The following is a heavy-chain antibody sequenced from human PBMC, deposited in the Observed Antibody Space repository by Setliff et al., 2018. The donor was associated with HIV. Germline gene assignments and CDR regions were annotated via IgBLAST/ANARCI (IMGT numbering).Heavy chain of an antibody. D-gene: IGHD2-2*02. J-gene: IGHJ3*02. Sequence: RGESLKISCAASGFTFSSYSMNWVRQAPGKGLEWVSSISSSSSYIYYADSVKGRFTISRDNAKNSLYLQMNSLRAEDTAVYYCSILRAFDIWGQGTMVTVSS. CDR3: SILRAFDI. CDR2: ISSSSSYI. V-gene: IGHV3-21*01. CDR1: GFTFSSYS.